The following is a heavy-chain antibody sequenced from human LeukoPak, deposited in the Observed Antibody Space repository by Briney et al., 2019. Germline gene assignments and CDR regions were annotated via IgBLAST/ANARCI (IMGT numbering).Heavy chain of an antibody. D-gene: IGHD2-8*01. V-gene: IGHV4-61*02. CDR1: GGSISSGSYY. Sequence: MSSQTLSLTCTVSGGSISSGSYYWRWIRQPAGKGLEWIGRIYTSGSTNYNPSLKSRVTISVDTSKNQFSLKLSSVTAADTAVYYCARTHCTNGVCPIDSWGQGTLVTVSS. CDR2: IYTSGST. J-gene: IGHJ4*02. CDR3: ARTHCTNGVCPIDS.